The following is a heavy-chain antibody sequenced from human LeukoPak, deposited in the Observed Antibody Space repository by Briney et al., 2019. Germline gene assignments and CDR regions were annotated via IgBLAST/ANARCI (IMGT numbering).Heavy chain of an antibody. CDR3: ASRLVDERPFGY. D-gene: IGHD5-12*01. V-gene: IGHV4-38-2*02. CDR2: IYHSGST. J-gene: IGHJ4*02. CDR1: GYSISSGYY. Sequence: SETLSLTCTVSGYSISSGYYWGWIRQPPGKGLEWIGSIYHSGSTYYNPSLKSRVTISADTSKNLLSLKLSSVTAADTAVYYCASRLVDERPFGYWGLGTLVTVSS.